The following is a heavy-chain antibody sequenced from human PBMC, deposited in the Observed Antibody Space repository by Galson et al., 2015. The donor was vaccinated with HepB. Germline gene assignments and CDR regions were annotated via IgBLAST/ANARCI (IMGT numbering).Heavy chain of an antibody. CDR3: ARSHYYDGSDFSYYYGLDV. V-gene: IGHV3-48*04. CDR2: ISSSSSTI. Sequence: SLRLSCAASGFTFSSYSMNWVRQAPGKGLEWVSYISSSSSTIYYADSVKGRFTISRDNARNTLYLQMNSVRAEDTAVYSCARSHYYDGSDFSYYYGLDVWGLGTTVTVSS. D-gene: IGHD3-22*01. CDR1: GFTFSSYS. J-gene: IGHJ6*02.